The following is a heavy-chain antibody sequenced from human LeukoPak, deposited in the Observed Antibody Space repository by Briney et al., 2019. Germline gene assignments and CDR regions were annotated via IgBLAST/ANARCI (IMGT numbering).Heavy chain of an antibody. V-gene: IGHV3-23*01. CDR1: GFTFSSYA. D-gene: IGHD2-2*01. J-gene: IGHJ3*02. Sequence: PGGSLRLSCAASGFTFSSYAMSWVHQAPGKGLEWVSAISGSGGSTYYADSVKGRFTISRDNSKNTLYLQMNSLRAEDTAVYYCAKDHCSSTSCYPGRGALDIWGQGTMVTVSS. CDR2: ISGSGGST. CDR3: AKDHCSSTSCYPGRGALDI.